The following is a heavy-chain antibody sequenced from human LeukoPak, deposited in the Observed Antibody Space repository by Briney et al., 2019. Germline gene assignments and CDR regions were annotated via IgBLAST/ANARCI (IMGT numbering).Heavy chain of an antibody. CDR2: TYYSGST. V-gene: IGHV4-30-4*01. CDR3: ARALAAAYEGYYYYYGMDV. J-gene: IGHJ6*02. D-gene: IGHD6-13*01. Sequence: PSETLSLTCTVSGGSISSGDYYWSWIRQPPGKGLEWIGYTYYSGSTYYNPSLKSRVTISVDTSKNQFSLKLSSVTAADTAVYYCARALAAAYEGYYYYYGMDVWGQGTTVTVSS. CDR1: GGSISSGDYY.